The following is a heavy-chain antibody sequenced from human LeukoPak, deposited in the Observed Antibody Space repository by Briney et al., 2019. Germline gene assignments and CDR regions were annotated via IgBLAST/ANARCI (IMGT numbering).Heavy chain of an antibody. J-gene: IGHJ3*02. CDR2: ICWNSGSI. CDR1: GFIFSRYA. V-gene: IGHV3-9*03. Sequence: GGSLRLSCAASGFIFSRYAMRWVRHSPEKALEWVSAICWNSGSIGYADPVKGRFTISRDNAKNSLYLQMNSLRAEDMALYYCAKDMSQDPKWGNAFDIWGQGTTVTVSS. CDR3: AKDMSQDPKWGNAFDI. D-gene: IGHD7-27*01.